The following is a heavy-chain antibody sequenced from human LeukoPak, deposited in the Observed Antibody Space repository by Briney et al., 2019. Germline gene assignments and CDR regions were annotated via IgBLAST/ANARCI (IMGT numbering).Heavy chain of an antibody. J-gene: IGHJ1*01. Sequence: GGSLRLSCAASGFTFSSFWMSWVRQAPGKGLEWVANIKQDGSEKYYVDSVKGRFTISRDNSKNTQSLQMNSLRAEDTAVYYCAKDDDWGRYKHWGQGTLVTVSS. CDR3: AKDDDWGRYKH. CDR2: IKQDGSEK. D-gene: IGHD3-16*01. CDR1: GFTFSSFW. V-gene: IGHV3-7*03.